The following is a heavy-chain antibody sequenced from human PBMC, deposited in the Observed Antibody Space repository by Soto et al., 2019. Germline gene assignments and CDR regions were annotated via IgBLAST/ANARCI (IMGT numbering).Heavy chain of an antibody. Sequence: ASVKVSCKASGYTFTSYAMHWVRQAPGQRLEWMGWINAGNGNTKYSQKFQGRVTITRDTSASTAYMEPSSLRSEDTAVYYCARDPPLGGYPSHYYYYYGMDVWGQGTTVTVSS. CDR2: INAGNGNT. D-gene: IGHD3-22*01. V-gene: IGHV1-3*01. CDR3: ARDPPLGGYPSHYYYYYGMDV. CDR1: GYTFTSYA. J-gene: IGHJ6*02.